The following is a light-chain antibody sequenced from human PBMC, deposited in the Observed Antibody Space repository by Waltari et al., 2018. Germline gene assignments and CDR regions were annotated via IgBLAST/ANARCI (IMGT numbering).Light chain of an antibody. CDR1: SSDVGGYNY. CDR2: DVS. CDR3: CSYAGSFVV. Sequence: QSALTQPRPVSGSPGQSVTISCTGTSSDVGGYNYVSWYHQHTGKAPKLMIYDVSKRPSGVPDRFSGSKSGNTASLTISGLQAEDEADYYCCSYAGSFVVFGGGTKLTVL. J-gene: IGLJ2*01. V-gene: IGLV2-11*01.